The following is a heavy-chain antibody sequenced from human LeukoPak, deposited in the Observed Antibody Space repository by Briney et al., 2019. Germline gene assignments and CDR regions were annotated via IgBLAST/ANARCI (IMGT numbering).Heavy chain of an antibody. CDR1: GFTVSDND. D-gene: IGHD3-22*01. CDR3: AREYDSSGYYAPFDY. J-gene: IGHJ4*02. V-gene: IGHV3-66*01. CDR2: LYSGGGT. Sequence: PGGSLSLSCAASGFTVSDNDMNWVRQAPGKGLEWVSVLYSGGGTVYADSVKGRFTISRDNSKNTLYLQMNSLRAEDTAVYYCAREYDSSGYYAPFDYWGQGTLVTVSS.